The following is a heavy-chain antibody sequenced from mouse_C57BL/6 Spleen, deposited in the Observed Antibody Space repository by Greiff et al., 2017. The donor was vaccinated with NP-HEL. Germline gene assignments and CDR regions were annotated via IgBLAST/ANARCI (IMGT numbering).Heavy chain of an antibody. D-gene: IGHD4-1*01. V-gene: IGHV1-76*01. CDR3: ANWDGLDY. CDR2: IYPGSGTT. Sequence: QVQLQQSGAELVRPGASVKLSCKASGYTFTDYYINWVKQRPGQGLEWIARIYPGSGTTYYNEKFKGKATLTAEKSSSTAYMQLSSLTSEDSAVYFCANWDGLDYWGQGTTLTVSS. J-gene: IGHJ2*01. CDR1: GYTFTDYY.